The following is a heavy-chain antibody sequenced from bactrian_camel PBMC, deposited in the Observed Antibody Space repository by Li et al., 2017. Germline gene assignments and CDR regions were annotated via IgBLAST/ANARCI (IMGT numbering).Heavy chain of an antibody. Sequence: HVQLVESGGGSVQAGGSLRLSCTHSPYYSSDCMGWFRRPPGQEREGIAVITADGTTYYADSVKGRFTISQDNAKNTIYLQMNSLRPEDTAMYYCAGGERLCGTDEYNYWGQGTQVTVS. V-gene: IGHV3S53*01. D-gene: IGHD7*01. CDR2: ITADGTT. J-gene: IGHJ4*01. CDR3: AGGERLCGTDEYNY. CDR1: PYYSSDC.